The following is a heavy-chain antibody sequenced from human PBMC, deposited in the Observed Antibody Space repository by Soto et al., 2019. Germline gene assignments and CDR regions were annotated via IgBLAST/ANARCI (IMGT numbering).Heavy chain of an antibody. D-gene: IGHD2-21*01. CDR3: ARDIASPGGDYFDS. CDR1: GSPLGNFN. Sequence: EVQLVESGGGLVRAGGSRGLFCPASGSPLGNFNMNWVRKAPGKGWGWVSSISTGGVYMFYADSVKGRFTISRDNAQNSLFLQIDSPRAEDTAVYYCARDIASPGGDYFDSWGQGTLVTVSS. V-gene: IGHV3-21*06. CDR2: ISTGGVYM. J-gene: IGHJ4*02.